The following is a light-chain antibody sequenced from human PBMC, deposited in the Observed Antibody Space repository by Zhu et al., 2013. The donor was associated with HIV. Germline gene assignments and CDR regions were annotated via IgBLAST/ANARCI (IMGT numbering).Light chain of an antibody. CDR1: QSIANN. J-gene: IGKJ1*01. CDR2: DAS. V-gene: IGKV3D-15*01. CDR3: QQYKKWPRT. Sequence: IVMTQSPATLSLSPGERATLSCRASQSIANNVAWYQQKPGQSPRLLIYDASIRASGIPARFSGSGSGTEFTLTFSSLQSEDFAVYYCQQYKKWPRTFGQGTKVEI.